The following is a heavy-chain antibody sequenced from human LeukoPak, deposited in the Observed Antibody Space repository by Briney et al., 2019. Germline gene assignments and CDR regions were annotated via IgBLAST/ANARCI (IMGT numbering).Heavy chain of an antibody. D-gene: IGHD6-19*01. V-gene: IGHV3-74*01. Sequence: GGSLRLSCAASGFTFSIYRMHWVRQGPGEGLVWVARINSDGSSTTYVDSVKGRFTISRDNAKNTLYLQMNSLRAEDTAVYYCARVGSSDWYAYWGQGTLVTVSS. CDR3: ARVGSSDWYAY. J-gene: IGHJ4*02. CDR1: GFTFSIYR. CDR2: INSDGSST.